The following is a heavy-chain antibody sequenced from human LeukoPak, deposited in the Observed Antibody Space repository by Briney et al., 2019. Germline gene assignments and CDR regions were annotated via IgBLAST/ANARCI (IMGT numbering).Heavy chain of an antibody. CDR1: GYTFTDYN. J-gene: IGHJ3*02. CDR3: ARVARRGYSYGLDAFDI. D-gene: IGHD5-18*01. CDR2: INPSGGST. Sequence: ASVKVSCKTSGYTFTDYNLHWVRQAPGQGLEWMGIINPSGGSTSYAQKFQGRVTMTRDMSTSTVYMELSSLRSEDTAVYYCARVARRGYSYGLDAFDIWGQGTMVTVSS. V-gene: IGHV1-46*01.